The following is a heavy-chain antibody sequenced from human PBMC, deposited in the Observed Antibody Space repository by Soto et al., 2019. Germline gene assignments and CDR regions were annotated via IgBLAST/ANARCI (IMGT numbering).Heavy chain of an antibody. J-gene: IGHJ3*02. Sequence: SLRLSCAASGFTFSSYWMSWVRQAPGKGLEWVANIKQDGSEKYYVDSVKGRFTISRDNAKNSLYLQMNSLRAEDTAVYYCARIGGYSSSWPRNAFDIWGQGTMVTVSS. D-gene: IGHD6-13*01. CDR2: IKQDGSEK. CDR3: ARIGGYSSSWPRNAFDI. V-gene: IGHV3-7*01. CDR1: GFTFSSYW.